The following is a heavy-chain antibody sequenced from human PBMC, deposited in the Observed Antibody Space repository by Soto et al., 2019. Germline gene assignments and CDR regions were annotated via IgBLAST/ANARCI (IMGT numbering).Heavy chain of an antibody. CDR2: IKQDGSEK. CDR1: GFTFSSYW. J-gene: IGHJ6*03. Sequence: GGSLRLSCAASGFTFSSYWMSWVRQAPGKGLEWVANIKQDGSEKYYVDSVKGQFTISRDNAKNSLYLQMNSLRAEDTAVYYCARVSRRIAARANYYYYMDVWGKGTTVTVSS. CDR3: ARVSRRIAARANYYYYMDV. V-gene: IGHV3-7*01. D-gene: IGHD6-6*01.